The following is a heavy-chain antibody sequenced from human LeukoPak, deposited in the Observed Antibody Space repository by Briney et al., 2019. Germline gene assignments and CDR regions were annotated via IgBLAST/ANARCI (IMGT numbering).Heavy chain of an antibody. V-gene: IGHV3-7*01. CDR3: ARDANRVGATGASDI. CDR2: IKQDESEK. CDR1: GFTFSSYG. J-gene: IGHJ3*02. D-gene: IGHD1-26*01. Sequence: PGGSLRLSCAASGFTFSSYGMHWVRQAPGKGLEWVANIKQDESEKYYVDSVKGRFTISRDNAKNSLCLQMNSLRAEDTAVYYCARDANRVGATGASDIWGQGTMVTVSS.